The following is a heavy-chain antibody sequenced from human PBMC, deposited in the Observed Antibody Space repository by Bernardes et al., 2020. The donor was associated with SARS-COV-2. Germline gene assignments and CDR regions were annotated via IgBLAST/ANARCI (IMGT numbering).Heavy chain of an antibody. CDR1: GFTVSSNY. CDR3: AREQLAPTYYYYMDV. Sequence: GGSLRLSCAASGFTVSSNYMSWVRQAPGKGLEWVSVIYSGGSTYYADSVKGRFTISRDNSKNTLYLQMNSLRAEDTAVYYCAREQLAPTYYYYMDVWGKGTTVTVSS. CDR2: IYSGGST. V-gene: IGHV3-66*02. J-gene: IGHJ6*03. D-gene: IGHD6-6*01.